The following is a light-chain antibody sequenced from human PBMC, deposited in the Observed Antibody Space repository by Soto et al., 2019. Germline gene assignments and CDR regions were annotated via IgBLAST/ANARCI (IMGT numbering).Light chain of an antibody. Sequence: VMTQSPATLSVNPGERATLSCWASETVATNLAWYQQKPGQAPRLLISGASTRAAGISDRFRGSRSGTAFTLTISSLRSEDSAVYYCQQRTIWPPVTFGQGTRVEIK. J-gene: IGKJ5*01. CDR2: GAS. CDR1: ETVATN. V-gene: IGKV3-15*01. CDR3: QQRTIWPPVT.